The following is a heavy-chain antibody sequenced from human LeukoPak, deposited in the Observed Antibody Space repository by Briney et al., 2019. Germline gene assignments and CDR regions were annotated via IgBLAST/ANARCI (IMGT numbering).Heavy chain of an antibody. J-gene: IGHJ5*02. V-gene: IGHV3-11*06. Sequence: GGSLRLSCAASGFTFSDYYMSWIRQAPGKGLEWVSSISRSSDYIYYADSVKGRFTISRDNAKNSLYLQMNSLRAEDTAVYYCASAPLVGATTGWFDPWGQGTLVTVSS. CDR3: ASAPLVGATTGWFDP. D-gene: IGHD1-26*01. CDR1: GFTFSDYY. CDR2: ISRSSDYI.